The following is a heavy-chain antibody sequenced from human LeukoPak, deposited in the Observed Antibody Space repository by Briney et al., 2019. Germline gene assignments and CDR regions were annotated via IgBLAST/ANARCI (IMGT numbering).Heavy chain of an antibody. CDR3: ATYYDFWSGYYLDY. CDR2: KKQDGSEK. J-gene: IGHJ4*02. V-gene: IGHV3-7*01. D-gene: IGHD3-3*01. CDR1: GYIFSSDW. Sequence: GESLRLSCAASGYIFSSDWLAWVRRAPARGVERVDNKKQDGSEKYYVDSVKGRFAISKDNAKNTLYVQMNSLRAEDTAVYYCATYYDFWSGYYLDYWGQGTLVTVSS.